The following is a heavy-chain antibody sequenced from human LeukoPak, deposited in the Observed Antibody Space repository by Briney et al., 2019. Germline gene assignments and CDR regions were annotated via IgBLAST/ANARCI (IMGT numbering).Heavy chain of an antibody. CDR2: ISGSGGST. D-gene: IGHD3-10*01. J-gene: IGHJ3*01. CDR3: ANRSPRGLYDAFDV. V-gene: IGHV3-23*01. Sequence: GGSLRLSCAASGFTFSSYAMSWVRQAPGKGLEWVSTISGSGGSTYYVDSVKGRFTISRDNSKNTLYLQMNSLRAEDTAVYYCANRSPRGLYDAFDVWGQGTMVTVSS. CDR1: GFTFSSYA.